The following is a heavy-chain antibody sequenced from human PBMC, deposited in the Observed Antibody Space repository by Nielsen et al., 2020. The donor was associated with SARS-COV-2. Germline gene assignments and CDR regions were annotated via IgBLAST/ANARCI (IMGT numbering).Heavy chain of an antibody. CDR3: ARAPDVFDI. CDR1: GFIFSDNY. CDR2: ISSSGTTK. J-gene: IGHJ3*02. Sequence: GESLKISCAASGFIFSDNYTTWICQAPGKGPEWVSNISSSGTTKYYADSVKGRFTISRDNAKNSLFLQMNSLGAEDTAVYYCARAPDVFDIWGQGTMVTVSS. V-gene: IGHV3-11*04.